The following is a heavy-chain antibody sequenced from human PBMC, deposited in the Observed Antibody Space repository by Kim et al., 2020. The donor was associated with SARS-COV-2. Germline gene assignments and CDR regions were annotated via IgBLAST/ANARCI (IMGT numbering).Heavy chain of an antibody. V-gene: IGHV4-4*07. Sequence: TPPLKPRVTMSVDTAKNQFSLNLTSVTAADAAVYYCARERGGSSGRPLDYWGQGTLVTVSS. J-gene: IGHJ4*02. CDR3: ARERGGSSGRPLDY. D-gene: IGHD6-19*01.